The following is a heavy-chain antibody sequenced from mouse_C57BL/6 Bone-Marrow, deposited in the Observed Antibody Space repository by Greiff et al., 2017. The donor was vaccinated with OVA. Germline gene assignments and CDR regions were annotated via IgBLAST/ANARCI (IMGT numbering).Heavy chain of an antibody. CDR1: GFTFSDYY. V-gene: IGHV5-12*01. D-gene: IGHD2-1*01. Sequence: EVKLQESGGGLVQPGGSLKLSCAASGFTFSDYYMYWVRQTPEKSLEWVAYISNGGGSTYYPDTVKGRFTISRDNAKNTLYLQMSRLKSEDTAMYYCARLGGNYHYYAMDYWGQGTSVTVSS. J-gene: IGHJ4*01. CDR3: ARLGGNYHYYAMDY. CDR2: ISNGGGST.